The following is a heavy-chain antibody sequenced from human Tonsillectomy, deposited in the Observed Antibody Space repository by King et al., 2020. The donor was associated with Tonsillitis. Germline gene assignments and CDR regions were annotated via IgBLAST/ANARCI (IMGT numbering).Heavy chain of an antibody. J-gene: IGHJ5*02. Sequence: QLQESGPGLVKPSQTLSLTCTVSGASISSGSYYWSWIRQPAGKGLEWIGRIYTSGRTNYNPSLQSRVTISVDPSENPFSLRLSSVTAADTAVYYCARGLNIATWGQGILVTVSS. CDR1: GASISSGSYY. CDR3: ARGLNIAT. V-gene: IGHV4-61*02. CDR2: IYTSGRT.